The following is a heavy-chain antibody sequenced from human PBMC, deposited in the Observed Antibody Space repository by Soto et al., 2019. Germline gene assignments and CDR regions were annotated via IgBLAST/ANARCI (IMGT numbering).Heavy chain of an antibody. D-gene: IGHD2-2*01. Sequence: SVKVSCKASGGTFSSYTISWVRQAPGQGLEWMGRIIPILGIANYAQKFQGRVTITADKSTSTAYMELSSLRSEDTAVYYCAREIVVVPAATLFDPWGQGTLVTVSS. CDR2: IIPILGIA. CDR3: AREIVVVPAATLFDP. V-gene: IGHV1-69*04. J-gene: IGHJ5*02. CDR1: GGTFSSYT.